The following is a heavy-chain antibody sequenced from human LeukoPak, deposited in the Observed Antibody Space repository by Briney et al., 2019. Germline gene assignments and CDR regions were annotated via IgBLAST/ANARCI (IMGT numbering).Heavy chain of an antibody. Sequence: GRSLRLSCAASGFTFSSYGMRWVRPAPGKGLEWGAVISYDGSNKYYADSVKGRFTISRDNSKNTLYLQMNSLRAEDTAVYYCAKPRRGYSYTYGMDVWGQGTTVTVSS. D-gene: IGHD5-18*01. CDR2: ISYDGSNK. V-gene: IGHV3-30*18. J-gene: IGHJ6*02. CDR3: AKPRRGYSYTYGMDV. CDR1: GFTFSSYG.